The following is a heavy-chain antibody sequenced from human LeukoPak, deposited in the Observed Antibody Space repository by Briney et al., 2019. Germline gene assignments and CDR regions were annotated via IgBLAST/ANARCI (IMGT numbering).Heavy chain of an antibody. D-gene: IGHD5-24*01. CDR2: ISGSGGST. V-gene: IGHV3-23*01. Sequence: GGSLRLSCAASGFTFSSYAMSWVRQAPGKGLEWFSAISGSGGSTYYADSVKGRFTISRDNSKNTLYLQMNSLRAEDTAVYYCAKEREMATIKGYFNYWGQGTLVTVSS. CDR1: GFTFSSYA. CDR3: AKEREMATIKGYFNY. J-gene: IGHJ4*02.